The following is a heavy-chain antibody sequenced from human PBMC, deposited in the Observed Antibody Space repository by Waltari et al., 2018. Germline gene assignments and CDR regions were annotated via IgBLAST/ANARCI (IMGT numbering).Heavy chain of an antibody. Sequence: QVQLQESGPGLVKPSETLSLTCAVSGYSISSGYYWGWIRQPPGKGLEWIGSIYHSGSTYYNPSLKSRVTISVDTSKNQFSLQLNSVTPEDTAVYYCARDRRGFDYWGQGTLVTVSS. CDR2: IYHSGST. V-gene: IGHV4-38-2*02. CDR1: GYSISSGYY. CDR3: ARDRRGFDY. J-gene: IGHJ4*02.